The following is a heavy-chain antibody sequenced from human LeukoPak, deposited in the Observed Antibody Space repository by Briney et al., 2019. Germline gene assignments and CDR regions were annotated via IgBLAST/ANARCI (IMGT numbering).Heavy chain of an antibody. CDR1: GGSISSGSYY. Sequence: PSETLSLTCTVSGGSISSGSYYWSWIRQPPGKGLEWIGEINHSGSTNYNPSLKSRVTISVDTSKNQFSLKLSSVTAADTAVYYCARVGGNYDYVWGSFTDAFNIWGQGTMVTVSS. V-gene: IGHV4-39*07. CDR3: ARVGGNYDYVWGSFTDAFNI. J-gene: IGHJ3*02. CDR2: INHSGST. D-gene: IGHD3-16*01.